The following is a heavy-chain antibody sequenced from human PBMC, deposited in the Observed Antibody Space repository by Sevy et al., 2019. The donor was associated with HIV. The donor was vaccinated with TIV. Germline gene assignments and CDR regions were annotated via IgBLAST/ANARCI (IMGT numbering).Heavy chain of an antibody. J-gene: IGHJ6*02. D-gene: IGHD2-8*02. CDR2: IKSKADGGTT. CDR1: GFTFTYAW. Sequence: GGSLRLSCAASGFTFTYAWMSWVRLAPGKGLEWVGRIKSKADGGTTDYAAPVKGRFTISRDGSKNTLYLQMNSLKTEDTAVYYCATDPIIVLLVTDGMDVWGQGTTVTVSS. CDR3: ATDPIIVLLVTDGMDV. V-gene: IGHV3-15*01.